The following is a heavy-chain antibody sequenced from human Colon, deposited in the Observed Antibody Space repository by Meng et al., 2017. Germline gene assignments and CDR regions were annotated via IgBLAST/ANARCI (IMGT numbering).Heavy chain of an antibody. CDR1: GFTFSNYE. CDR2: VSTSSDIT. D-gene: IGHD6-19*01. Sequence: GESLKTLRSASGFTFSNYEMNRVRQAPGTGLEWISYVSTSSDITHYADSVKGRFTISRDNVRNSMYLQMNSLRAEETAVYYCARDRGSGWSEEESGFDYWGQGTLVTVSS. J-gene: IGHJ4*02. CDR3: ARDRGSGWSEEESGFDY. V-gene: IGHV3-48*03.